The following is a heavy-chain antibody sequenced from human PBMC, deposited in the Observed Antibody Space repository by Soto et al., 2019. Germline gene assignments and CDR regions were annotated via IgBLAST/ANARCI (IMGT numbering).Heavy chain of an antibody. CDR1: GGTFSSYT. D-gene: IGHD3-10*01. CDR3: ARDNRGGITMAYPVYYMDV. Sequence: ASVKVSCKASGGTFSSYTISWVRQAPGQGLEWMGRIIPILGIANYAQKFQGRVTITADKSTSTAYMELSSLRSEDTAVYYCARDNRGGITMAYPVYYMDVWGKGTTVTVSS. CDR2: IIPILGIA. J-gene: IGHJ6*03. V-gene: IGHV1-69*04.